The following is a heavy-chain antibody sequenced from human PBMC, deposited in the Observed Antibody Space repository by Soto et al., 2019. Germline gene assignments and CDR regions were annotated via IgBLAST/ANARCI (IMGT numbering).Heavy chain of an antibody. J-gene: IGHJ4*02. V-gene: IGHV4-59*01. CDR1: GGSISIYY. Sequence: SGTLSLTCTVSGGSISIYYWSWIRQPPGKGLEWIGYIYYSGSTNYNPSLKSRVTISVDTSKNQFSLKLSSVTAADTAVYYCARSDGRYWGQGTLVTVSS. CDR2: IYYSGST. CDR3: ARSDGRY.